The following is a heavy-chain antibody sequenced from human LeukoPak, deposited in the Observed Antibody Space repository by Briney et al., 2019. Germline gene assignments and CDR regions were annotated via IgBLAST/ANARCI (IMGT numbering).Heavy chain of an antibody. Sequence: GGSLRLSCEASGFTFRSYAMSWVRQAPGQGLEWVSAISGSCGRTYYADYVKGRFTISRDNSKNTLYLQMSSLRAEDTAVYYCAKGFATYYYDSSGYVDFWGQGTLVTVSS. CDR1: GFTFRSYA. J-gene: IGHJ4*02. CDR3: AKGFATYYYDSSGYVDF. D-gene: IGHD3-22*01. V-gene: IGHV3-23*01. CDR2: ISGSCGRT.